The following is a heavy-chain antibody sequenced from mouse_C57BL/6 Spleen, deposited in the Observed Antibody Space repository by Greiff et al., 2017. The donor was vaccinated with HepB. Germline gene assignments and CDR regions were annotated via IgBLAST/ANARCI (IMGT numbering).Heavy chain of an antibody. V-gene: IGHV1-4*01. J-gene: IGHJ4*01. CDR2: INPSSGYT. Sequence: QVQLQQSGAELARPGASVKMSCKASGYTFTSYTMHWVKQRPGQGLEWIGYINPSSGYTKYNQKFKDKATLTADKSSSTAYMQLSSLTSEDSAVYYCARSDLTTDYAMDYWGQGTSVTVSS. CDR3: ARSDLTTDYAMDY. CDR1: GYTFTSYT. D-gene: IGHD1-1*01.